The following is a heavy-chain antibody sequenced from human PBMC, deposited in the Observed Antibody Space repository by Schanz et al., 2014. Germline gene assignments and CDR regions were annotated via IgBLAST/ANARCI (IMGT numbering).Heavy chain of an antibody. V-gene: IGHV3-30*02. CDR1: GFIFDDYA. J-gene: IGHJ4*02. Sequence: VQLVESGGGLLQPWGSLRLSCTGSGFIFDDYAMHWVRQVPGKGLEWVTFIRFDGSDKYYADSVKGRFTISRDNSRNTQSLQMNSLRADDTAVYYCANRGDTLGYFESWGQGTLVTVSS. CDR3: ANRGDTLGYFES. D-gene: IGHD3-10*01. CDR2: IRFDGSDK.